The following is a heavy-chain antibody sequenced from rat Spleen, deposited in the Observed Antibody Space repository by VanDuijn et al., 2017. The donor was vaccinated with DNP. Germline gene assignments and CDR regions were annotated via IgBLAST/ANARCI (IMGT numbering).Heavy chain of an antibody. CDR3: TRDWIRGPFAY. D-gene: IGHD4-3*01. Sequence: QVQLKESGPGLEQPSQTLSLTCAVSGFSLTSYGLSWVRQPPGKGLEWIAGISSDGRTYYNSALKSRLSISRDTSKSQVFLKMNSLQTEDTAIYFCTRDWIRGPFAYWGQGTLVTVSS. V-gene: IGHV2S12*01. J-gene: IGHJ3*01. CDR1: GFSLTSYG. CDR2: ISSDGRT.